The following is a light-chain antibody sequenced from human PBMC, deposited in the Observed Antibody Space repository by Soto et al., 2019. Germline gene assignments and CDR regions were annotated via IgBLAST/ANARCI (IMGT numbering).Light chain of an antibody. Sequence: QSVLTQTPSVSGAPGQRVTISCTGSSSNIGAGHDVHWYQQLPGTAPKLLIDGNSNRPSGVTGRFSGSKSGTSASLAITGLQADDEADYYCQPYDSSLSGYVFGTGTKVTVL. CDR1: SSNIGAGHD. CDR2: GNS. CDR3: QPYDSSLSGYV. J-gene: IGLJ1*01. V-gene: IGLV1-40*01.